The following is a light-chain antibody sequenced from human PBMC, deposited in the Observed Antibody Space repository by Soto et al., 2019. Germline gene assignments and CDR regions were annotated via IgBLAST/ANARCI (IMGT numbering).Light chain of an antibody. Sequence: ALTQPASVSGSPGQSITISCTGTTSDVGRYNYVSWYQQHPGKAPKLIIYDVSNRPSGVSNRFSGSKSGNTASLTISGLQAEDEADYYCNSYSSSSTYVFGPGTKVTVL. CDR2: DVS. CDR1: TSDVGRYNY. CDR3: NSYSSSSTYV. V-gene: IGLV2-14*01. J-gene: IGLJ1*01.